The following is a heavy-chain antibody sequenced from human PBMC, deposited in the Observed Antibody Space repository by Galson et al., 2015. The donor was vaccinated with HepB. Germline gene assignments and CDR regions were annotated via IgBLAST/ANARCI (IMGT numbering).Heavy chain of an antibody. J-gene: IGHJ5*02. D-gene: IGHD2-2*01. V-gene: IGHV1-2*02. CDR2: INPDSGGT. Sequence: SVKVSCKASGYSFTGSYMHWVRQAPGQGPEWMGWINPDSGGTKCAQKFQGRVTMTRDTSIKTVYMELSSLRSDDTAVYYCARDRYDKGAGWFDPWGQGTLVTVSS. CDR3: ARDRYDKGAGWFDP. CDR1: GYSFTGSY.